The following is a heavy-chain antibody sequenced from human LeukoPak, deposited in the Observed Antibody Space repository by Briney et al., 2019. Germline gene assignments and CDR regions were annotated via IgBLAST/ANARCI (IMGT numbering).Heavy chain of an antibody. Sequence: PGGSLRLSCAASGFTFSSYSMNWVRQAPGKGLEWVSSISSSSSYIYYADSVKGRFTISRDNAKASLYLQMNSLRAEDMAVYYCARMIVATRAFDYWGQGTLVTVSS. CDR1: GFTFSSYS. CDR3: ARMIVATRAFDY. CDR2: ISSSSSYI. V-gene: IGHV3-21*01. J-gene: IGHJ4*02. D-gene: IGHD5-12*01.